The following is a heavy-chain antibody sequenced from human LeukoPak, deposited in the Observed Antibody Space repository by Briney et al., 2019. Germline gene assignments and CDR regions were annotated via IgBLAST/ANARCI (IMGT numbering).Heavy chain of an antibody. V-gene: IGHV4-59*08. CDR2: IYYSGST. CDR3: ARVIGSNWFDP. D-gene: IGHD3-16*02. Sequence: SETLSLTCTVSGGSISSYYWSWIRQPPGKGLEWIGYIYYSGSTNYNPSLKSRVTISVDTSKNQFSLKLSSVTAADTAVYYCARVIGSNWFDPWGQGTLVTVSS. CDR1: GGSISSYY. J-gene: IGHJ5*02.